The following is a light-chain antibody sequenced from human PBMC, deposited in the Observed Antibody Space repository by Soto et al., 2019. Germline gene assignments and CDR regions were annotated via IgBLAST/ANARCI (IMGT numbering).Light chain of an antibody. CDR1: QSISSW. Sequence: DIQMTQSPSTLSASVGDRVTITCRASQSISSWLAWYQQKPGKAPKLLIYKASSLESGVPSRFSGSGSETGFTLTISSLQPDDFATYYCQQYNSYPSTFGQGTKVDIK. CDR3: QQYNSYPST. J-gene: IGKJ1*01. CDR2: KAS. V-gene: IGKV1-5*03.